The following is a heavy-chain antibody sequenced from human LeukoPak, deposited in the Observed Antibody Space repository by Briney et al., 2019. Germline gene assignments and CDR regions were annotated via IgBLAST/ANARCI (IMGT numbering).Heavy chain of an antibody. Sequence: PSETLSLTCAVYVESFSDHYWTWIRQPPGKGLEWIGEIHHSGSTSYRLSLKSRVTISVDRSKNQFSLKLTSVTAAGTAIYYCARSPATSWSNFDYWGQGTLVTVSS. J-gene: IGHJ4*02. CDR1: VESFSDHY. V-gene: IGHV4-34*01. D-gene: IGHD2-2*01. CDR3: ARSPATSWSNFDY. CDR2: IHHSGST.